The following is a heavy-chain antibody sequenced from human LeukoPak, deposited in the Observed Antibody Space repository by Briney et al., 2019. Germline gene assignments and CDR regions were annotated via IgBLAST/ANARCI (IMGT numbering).Heavy chain of an antibody. CDR1: GASIGSRGYY. D-gene: IGHD6-13*01. CDR3: AREGMRFKYFQH. CDR2: INVSGST. Sequence: PSQTLSLTCTVSGASIGSRGYYWSWIRQPAGKGLEWIGRINVSGSTNYNPSLKSRVSMSVDTSKNQFSLKLSSVTAADTAVYYCAREGMRFKYFQHWGQGTLVTVSS. V-gene: IGHV4-61*02. J-gene: IGHJ1*01.